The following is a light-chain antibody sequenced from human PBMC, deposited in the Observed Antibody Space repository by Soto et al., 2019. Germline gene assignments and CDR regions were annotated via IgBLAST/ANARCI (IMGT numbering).Light chain of an antibody. Sequence: DIQMTQSPSSVSASVGDRVTITCRVSQGINSWLAWYQQKPGKAPKLLIYAASSLQRGVPSRFSGSGSGTDFSLTINSLQPEDFATYYCQHTNSFPYTFGQGTKLEIK. CDR2: AAS. CDR3: QHTNSFPYT. CDR1: QGINSW. V-gene: IGKV1-12*01. J-gene: IGKJ2*01.